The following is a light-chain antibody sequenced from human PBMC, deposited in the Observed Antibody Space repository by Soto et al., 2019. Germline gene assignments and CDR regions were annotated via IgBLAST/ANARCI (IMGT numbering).Light chain of an antibody. CDR3: QQYNSYGT. J-gene: IGKJ1*01. Sequence: DIQMTQSASSLSASAGDRVTITCRASQTISSYLNWYQQIPGKAPELLIYAASSLQSGVPPRFSGSGSGTDFTLTISSLQPDDFATYYCQQYNSYGTFGQGTKVDI. V-gene: IGKV1-39*01. CDR2: AAS. CDR1: QTISSY.